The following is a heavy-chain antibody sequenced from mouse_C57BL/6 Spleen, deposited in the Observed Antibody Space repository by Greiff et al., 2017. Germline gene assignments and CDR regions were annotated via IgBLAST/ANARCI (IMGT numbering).Heavy chain of an antibody. J-gene: IGHJ3*01. Sequence: VQLKESGAELVRPGASVKLSCTASGFNIKDDYMHWVKQRPEQGLEWIGWIDPENGDTEYASKFQGKATITADTSSNTAYLQLSSLTSEDTAVYYCTTGRLLGFAYWGQGTLVTVSA. CDR1: GFNIKDDY. CDR2: IDPENGDT. V-gene: IGHV14-4*01. CDR3: TTGRLLGFAY. D-gene: IGHD2-3*01.